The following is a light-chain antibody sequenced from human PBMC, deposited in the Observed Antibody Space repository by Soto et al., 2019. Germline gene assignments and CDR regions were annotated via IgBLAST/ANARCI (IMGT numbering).Light chain of an antibody. CDR1: QSISTW. Sequence: DIQMTQSPSILSASVGDRVTITCRASQSISTWLAWYQQKPGKAPKLLIYDASNLESGVPSRFSGSGSGTEFTLTISSLQPGDVATYYCQKYSSAPFTFGPGTKVDIK. CDR2: DAS. CDR3: QKYSSAPFT. V-gene: IGKV1-5*01. J-gene: IGKJ3*01.